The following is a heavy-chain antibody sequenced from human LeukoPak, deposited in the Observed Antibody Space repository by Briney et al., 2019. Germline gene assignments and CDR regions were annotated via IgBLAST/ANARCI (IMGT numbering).Heavy chain of an antibody. J-gene: IGHJ5*02. CDR1: GYTFTSYG. CDR2: MNPNNGNT. D-gene: IGHD3-10*01. CDR3: VRDGEGVAISVNYWFDP. Sequence: ASVKVSCKASGYTFTSYGINWVRQASGQGLEWMGWMNPNNGNTGYAQKFQGRVTMTRDTSISTAYMELRGLRSEDTAVYYCVRDGEGVAISVNYWFDPWGQGTLVTVPS. V-gene: IGHV1-8*02.